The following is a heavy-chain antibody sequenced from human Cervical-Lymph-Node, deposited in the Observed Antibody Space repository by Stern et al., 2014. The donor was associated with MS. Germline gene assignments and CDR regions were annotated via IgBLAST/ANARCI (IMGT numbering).Heavy chain of an antibody. V-gene: IGHV3-30*01. CDR1: GFTFSTSA. D-gene: IGHD3-10*01. J-gene: IGHJ6*02. CDR3: ARTSLRKVRGVKYHNGLDV. CDR2: TSYDGSNQ. Sequence: VQLVDSGGGVVQPGRSLRLACAASGFTFSTSAMSWVRQAPVKGLEWGGITSYDGSNQYYADSVKGRFTISRDNSNNTLYLQLNSLRPEDTAIYYCARTSLRKVRGVKYHNGLDVWGQGTTVTVSS.